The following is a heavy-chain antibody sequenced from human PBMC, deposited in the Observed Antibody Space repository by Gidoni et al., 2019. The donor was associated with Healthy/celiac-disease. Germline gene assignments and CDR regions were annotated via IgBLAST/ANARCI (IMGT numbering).Heavy chain of an antibody. CDR1: GYTFTCYY. V-gene: IGHV1-46*01. Sequence: QVQLVQSGAEVKKPGASVTVSCKASGYTFTCYYMHWVRQSPGQGLEWMGIINPSGGSTSYAQKFKGRVTMTRDTSTSTVDMELSSLRSEDTAVYYCATTGYCSGGSCADRIDYWGQGTLVTVSS. CDR2: INPSGGST. J-gene: IGHJ4*02. CDR3: ATTGYCSGGSCADRIDY. D-gene: IGHD2-15*01.